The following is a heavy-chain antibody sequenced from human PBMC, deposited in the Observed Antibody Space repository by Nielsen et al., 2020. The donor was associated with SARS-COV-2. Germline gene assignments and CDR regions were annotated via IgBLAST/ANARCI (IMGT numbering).Heavy chain of an antibody. J-gene: IGHJ1*01. V-gene: IGHV1-69*06. CDR3: ARDLSGWYSEYFQH. CDR2: IIPVFGTA. CDR1: GGTFSSFA. Sequence: SVKVSCKASGGTFSSFAISWVRQAPGQRLEWMGGIIPVFGTADNAQKFQGRVTITADTSTTTVYMELSSLRSDDTAVYYCARDLSGWYSEYFQHWGQGTLVTVSS. D-gene: IGHD6-19*01.